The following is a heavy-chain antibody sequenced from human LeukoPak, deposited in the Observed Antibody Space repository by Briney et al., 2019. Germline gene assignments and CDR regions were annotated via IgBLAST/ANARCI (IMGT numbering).Heavy chain of an antibody. D-gene: IGHD6-13*01. CDR3: VRGAYSSSWLNFDY. CDR2: IPYDGSNK. Sequence: PGGSLRLSCAASGLIFSKYWMTWVRQAPGKGLEWVALIPYDGSNKYYADSVKGRFTVSRDNSKNTLYLQMNSLRAEDTAVYYCVRGAYSSSWLNFDYWGQGTLVTVSS. V-gene: IGHV3-30*03. J-gene: IGHJ4*02. CDR1: GLIFSKYW.